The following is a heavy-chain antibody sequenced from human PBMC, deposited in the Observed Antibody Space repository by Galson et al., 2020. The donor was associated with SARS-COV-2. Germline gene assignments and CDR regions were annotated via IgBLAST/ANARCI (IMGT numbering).Heavy chain of an antibody. CDR3: AGGLGWAGGGYFDY. CDR2: IKEDGAEK. Sequence: GGSLRLSCAASGFTFSDFWMSWVRQAPGKGLEWVANIKEDGAEKYYTESLRGRFTLSRDNAKNSLFLYINNLRADDAAIYYCAGGLGWAGGGYFDYGGQGTQVTVSS. V-gene: IGHV3-7*05. J-gene: IGHJ4*02. CDR1: GFTFSDFW. D-gene: IGHD2-15*01.